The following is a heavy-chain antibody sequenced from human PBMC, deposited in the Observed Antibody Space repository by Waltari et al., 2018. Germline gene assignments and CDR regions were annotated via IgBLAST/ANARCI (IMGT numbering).Heavy chain of an antibody. CDR3: ASPPKTTVEVGSKVRGTDAFDI. CDR1: GYSISSGYY. CDR2: IYHSGST. J-gene: IGHJ3*02. D-gene: IGHD4-4*01. V-gene: IGHV4-38-2*01. Sequence: QVQLQESGPGLVKPSETLSLTCAVSGYSISSGYYWGWIRQPPGKGLEWIGSIYHSGSTYYNPSLKSRVTISVDTSKNQFSLKLSSVTAADTAVYYCASPPKTTVEVGSKVRGTDAFDIWGQGTMVTVSS.